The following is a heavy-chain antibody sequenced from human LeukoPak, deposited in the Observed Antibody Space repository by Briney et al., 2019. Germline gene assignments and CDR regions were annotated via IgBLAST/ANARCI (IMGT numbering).Heavy chain of an antibody. CDR2: IIPIFGTA. J-gene: IGHJ4*02. CDR1: GGTFSSYA. CDR3: ARAGYSGYDPFDY. Sequence: SVKVSCKASGGTFSSYAISWVRQAPGQGLEWMGGIIPIFGTANYAQKFQGRVTITADESTSTAYMELSSLRPEDTAVYYCARAGYSGYDPFDYWGQGTLVTVSS. D-gene: IGHD5-12*01. V-gene: IGHV1-69*01.